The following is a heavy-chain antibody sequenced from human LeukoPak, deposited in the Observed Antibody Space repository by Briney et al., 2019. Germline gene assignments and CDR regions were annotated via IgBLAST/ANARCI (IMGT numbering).Heavy chain of an antibody. V-gene: IGHV3-30*02. CDR2: IRYDGSNK. J-gene: IGHJ6*03. Sequence: GGSLRLSCAASGFTFSSYGLHWVRQAPGKGLEWVAFIRYDGSNKYYADSVKGRFTISRDNSKNTLYLQMNSLRAEDTAVYYCAKSGYSYGPDPYYYYMDVWGKGTTVTVSS. D-gene: IGHD5-18*01. CDR3: AKSGYSYGPDPYYYYMDV. CDR1: GFTFSSYG.